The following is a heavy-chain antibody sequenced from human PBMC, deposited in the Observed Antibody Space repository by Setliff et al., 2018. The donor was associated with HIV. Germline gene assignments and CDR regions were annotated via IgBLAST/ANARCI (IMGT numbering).Heavy chain of an antibody. CDR2: INHSGGT. D-gene: IGHD5-18*01. CDR1: GGSFSAYY. V-gene: IGHV4-34*01. Sequence: SETLSLTCAVYGGSFSAYYWSWIRQTPGKGLEWIGEINHSGGTNYNPSLKSRVTMSVDTSKNQFSLKLSSVTAADTAVFYCARGGYSYGFGRHRAYFQYWGQGTQDTVSS. J-gene: IGHJ1*01. CDR3: ARGGYSYGFGRHRAYFQY.